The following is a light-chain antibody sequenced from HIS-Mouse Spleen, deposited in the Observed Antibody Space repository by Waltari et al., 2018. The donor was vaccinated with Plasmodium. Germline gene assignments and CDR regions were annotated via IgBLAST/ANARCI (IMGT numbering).Light chain of an antibody. CDR1: NIGSKS. V-gene: IGLV3-21*02. CDR3: QVWDSSSDHYV. CDR2: DDS. J-gene: IGLJ1*01. Sequence: SYVLPQPPSVSVAPGQTARITCWGNNIGSKSVHWYQQKPGQAPVLVVYDDSDRPSGIPERFSGSNSGNTATLTISRVEAGDEADYYCQVWDSSSDHYVFGTGTKVTVL.